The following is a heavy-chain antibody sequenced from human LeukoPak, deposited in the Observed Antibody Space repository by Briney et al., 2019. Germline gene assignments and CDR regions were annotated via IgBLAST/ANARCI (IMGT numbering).Heavy chain of an antibody. Sequence: GGSQRLSCAASGFTFSSYSMSWVRQAPGKGLEWVSAISGSGGSTYYADSVKGRFTISRDNSKNTLYLQMNSLRAEDTAVYYCAKDQAGYSSGWYDPWGQGTLVTVSS. CDR3: AKDQAGYSSGWYDP. D-gene: IGHD6-19*01. CDR2: ISGSGGST. J-gene: IGHJ5*02. V-gene: IGHV3-23*01. CDR1: GFTFSSYS.